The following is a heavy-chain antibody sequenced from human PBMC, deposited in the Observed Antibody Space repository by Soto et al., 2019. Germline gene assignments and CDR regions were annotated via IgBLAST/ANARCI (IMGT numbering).Heavy chain of an antibody. D-gene: IGHD3-3*01. J-gene: IGHJ3*02. CDR1: GYTFTGYY. CDR3: ARGDDFWSGNDAFDI. Sequence: QVQLVQSGAEVKKPGASVKVSCKASGYTFTGYYMHWVRQAPGQGLEWMGWINPNSGGTNYAQKFQGWVTMTRDTSISTAYMELSRLRSDDTAVYYCARGDDFWSGNDAFDIWGQGTMVTDSS. CDR2: INPNSGGT. V-gene: IGHV1-2*04.